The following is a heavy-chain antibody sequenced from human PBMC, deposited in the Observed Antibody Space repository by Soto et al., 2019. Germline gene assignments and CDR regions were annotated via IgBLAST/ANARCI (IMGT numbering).Heavy chain of an antibody. J-gene: IGHJ6*03. Sequence: SETLSLTCTVSGGSISSSSYYWGWIRQPPGKGLEWIGSIYYSGSTYYNPSLKSRVTISVDTSKNQFSLKLSSVTAADTAVYYCARQKYSSSWVTYYMDVWGKGTTVTVSS. D-gene: IGHD6-13*01. V-gene: IGHV4-39*01. CDR1: GGSISSSSYY. CDR2: IYYSGST. CDR3: ARQKYSSSWVTYYMDV.